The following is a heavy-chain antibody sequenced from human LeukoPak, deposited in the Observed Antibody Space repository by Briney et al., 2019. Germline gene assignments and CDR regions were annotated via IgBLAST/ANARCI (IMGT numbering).Heavy chain of an antibody. CDR3: ASLYDSYEDDAFDI. V-gene: IGHV4-59*01. J-gene: IGHJ3*02. CDR2: IYYSGST. D-gene: IGHD3-22*01. CDR1: GGSFSSYY. Sequence: SETLSLTCAVYGGSFSSYYWSWIRQPPGKGLEWIGYIYYSGSTNYNPSLKSRVTISVDTSKNQFSLKLSSVTAADTAVYYCASLYDSYEDDAFDIWGQGTMVTVSS.